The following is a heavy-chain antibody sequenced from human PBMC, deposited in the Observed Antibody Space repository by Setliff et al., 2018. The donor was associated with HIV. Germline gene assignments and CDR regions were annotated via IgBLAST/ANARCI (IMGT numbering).Heavy chain of an antibody. CDR3: ARVGDQYYYDSSGYCTAELFDY. CDR2: INHSGST. D-gene: IGHD3-22*01. V-gene: IGHV4-34*01. J-gene: IGHJ4*02. CDR1: GGSFSGYF. Sequence: SETLSLTCTVYGGSFSGYFWSWIRQSPGKGLEWIGEINHSGSTNYNPSLKSRVTISVDTSKNQFSLKLSSVTAADTAVYYCARVGDQYYYDSSGYCTAELFDYWGQGTLVTVSS.